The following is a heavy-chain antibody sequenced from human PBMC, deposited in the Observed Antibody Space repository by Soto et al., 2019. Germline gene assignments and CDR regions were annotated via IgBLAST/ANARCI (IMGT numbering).Heavy chain of an antibody. CDR3: AKEELPIVGATFDY. CDR1: GFTFSSYG. V-gene: IGHV3-30*18. Sequence: GGSLRLSCAASGFTFSSYGMHWVRQAPGKGLEWVAVISYDGSNKYYADSVKGRFTISRDNSKNTLYLQMNSLRAEDTAVYYCAKEELPIVGATFDYWGQGTLVTVSS. D-gene: IGHD1-26*01. CDR2: ISYDGSNK. J-gene: IGHJ4*02.